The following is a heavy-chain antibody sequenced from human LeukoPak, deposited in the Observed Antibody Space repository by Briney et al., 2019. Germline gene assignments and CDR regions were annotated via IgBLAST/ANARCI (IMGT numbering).Heavy chain of an antibody. CDR3: ARVSYCSSTSCYDVPFDY. Sequence: ASVKVSCKASGYTFTSYYVHWVRQAPGQGLEWMGIINPSGGSTSYAQKFQGRVTMTRDTSTSTVYMELSSLRSEDTAVYYCARVSYCSSTSCYDVPFDYWGQGTLVTVSS. CDR2: INPSGGST. V-gene: IGHV1-46*01. J-gene: IGHJ4*02. D-gene: IGHD2-2*01. CDR1: GYTFTSYY.